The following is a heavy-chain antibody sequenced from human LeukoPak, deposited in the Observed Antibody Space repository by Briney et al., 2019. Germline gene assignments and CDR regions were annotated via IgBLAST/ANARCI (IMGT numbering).Heavy chain of an antibody. D-gene: IGHD3-16*02. J-gene: IGHJ6*02. CDR3: ARSLLGELSLQYYYYYYGMDV. CDR2: ISGSGGST. V-gene: IGHV3-23*01. CDR1: GFTFSSYA. Sequence: GGSLRLSCAASGFTFSSYAMSWVRQAPGKGLEWVSAISGSGGSTYYADSVKGRFTISRDNSKNTLYLQMNSLRAEDTAVYYCARSLLGELSLQYYYYYYGMDVWGQGTTVTVSS.